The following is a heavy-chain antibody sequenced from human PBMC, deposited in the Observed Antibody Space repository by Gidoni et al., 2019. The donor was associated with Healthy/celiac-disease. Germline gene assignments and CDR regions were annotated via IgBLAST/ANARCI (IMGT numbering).Heavy chain of an antibody. CDR2: IWYDGSNK. Sequence: QVQLVVSGGGVVQPGWSLRLSCAASVFTFSSSGMRWVRHAPGKGLEWVAVIWYDGSNKYYADSVKGRFTISRDNSKNTLYLQMNSLRAEDTAVYYCARALEMATIYYYYGMDVWGQGTTVTVSS. CDR1: VFTFSSSG. CDR3: ARALEMATIYYYYGMDV. V-gene: IGHV3-33*01. D-gene: IGHD5-12*01. J-gene: IGHJ6*02.